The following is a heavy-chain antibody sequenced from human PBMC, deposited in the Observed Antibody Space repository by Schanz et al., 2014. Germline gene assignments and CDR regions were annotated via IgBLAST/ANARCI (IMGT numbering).Heavy chain of an antibody. CDR1: GYTFTKYA. CDR3: ASTDMIRGIISTFDY. CDR2: INTNTGNP. V-gene: IGHV7-4-1*02. Sequence: QVQLVQSGSELKKPGASVKVSCKTSGYTFTKYAMNWVRQAPEQGLEWMGWINTNTGNPTYAQDFTGRFVFSLDTSVSTAYLQISSLKAEDTAVYYCASTDMIRGIISTFDYWGQGTLVTVSS. J-gene: IGHJ4*02. D-gene: IGHD3-10*01.